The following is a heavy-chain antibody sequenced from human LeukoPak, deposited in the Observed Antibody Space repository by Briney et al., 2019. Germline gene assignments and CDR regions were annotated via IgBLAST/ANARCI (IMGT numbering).Heavy chain of an antibody. CDR3: TTDDAFDI. J-gene: IGHJ3*02. V-gene: IGHV3-15*01. CDR2: IKRKTDGGTT. CDR1: GFTFSNAW. Sequence: GGSLRLSCAASGFTFSNAWMSWVRQAPGKGLEWVGRIKRKTDGGTTDYAAPVKGRLTISRDDSNNTLYLQMNSLKIEDTAAYYCTTDDAFDIWGQGTMVTVSS.